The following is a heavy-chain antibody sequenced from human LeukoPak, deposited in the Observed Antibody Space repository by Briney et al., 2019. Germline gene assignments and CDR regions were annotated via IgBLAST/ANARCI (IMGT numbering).Heavy chain of an antibody. V-gene: IGHV3-21*01. CDR3: VRDVSRRMGMDV. CDR1: GFTVNSYT. D-gene: IGHD2-15*01. J-gene: IGHJ6*02. CDR2: IGPVSSNI. Sequence: KPGGSLGPSRLASGFTVNSYTMNCVRQGPGKGLEWVSTIGPVSSNIWIADSLKGRFTISRDNPKNFLYLQMNSLRAEDTAVYDCVRDVSRRMGMDVWGQGTTVTVSS.